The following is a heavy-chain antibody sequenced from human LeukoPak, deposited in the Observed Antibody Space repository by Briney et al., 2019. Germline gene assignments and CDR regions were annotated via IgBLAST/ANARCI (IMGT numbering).Heavy chain of an antibody. J-gene: IGHJ4*02. V-gene: IGHV4-4*07. CDR1: GGSISSYY. D-gene: IGHD3-22*01. CDR3: ARSARDSSGYYYFDY. Sequence: SETLSLTCTVSGGSISSYYWSWIRQPAGKGLEWIGRIYTSGSTNYNPSLKSRVTMSVDTSKNQFSLKLSSVAAADTAVYYCARSARDSSGYYYFDYWGQGTLVTVSS. CDR2: IYTSGST.